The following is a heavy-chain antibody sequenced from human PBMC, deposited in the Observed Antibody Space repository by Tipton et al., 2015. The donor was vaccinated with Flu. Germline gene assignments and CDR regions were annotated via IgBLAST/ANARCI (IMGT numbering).Heavy chain of an antibody. V-gene: IGHV3-11*01. J-gene: IGHJ6*02. Sequence: GSLRLSCAASGFTFSDYYMSWIRQAPGKGLEWVSHISNSGSTINYADSVKGRFTISRDNAKNSLYLQMNSLRAEDTAVYYCARDHSPNITVFGGITDYFGMDVWGQGTTVTVSS. D-gene: IGHD3-3*01. CDR1: GFTFSDYY. CDR2: ISNSGSTI. CDR3: ARDHSPNITVFGGITDYFGMDV.